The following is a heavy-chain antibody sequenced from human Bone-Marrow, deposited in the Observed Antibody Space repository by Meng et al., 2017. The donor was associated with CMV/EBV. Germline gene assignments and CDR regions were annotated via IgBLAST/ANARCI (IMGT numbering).Heavy chain of an antibody. Sequence: AGSLRLSCEASGSTFSSYAMSWVRPAPGKGLEWVSVIYSGGSTYHADCVKGGCTMSRENSKNTVSLRMNSLRSEESAVYYCAITESRSPHFDYWGQGTRVTVSS. D-gene: IGHD6-6*01. CDR3: AITESRSPHFDY. CDR2: IYSGGST. CDR1: GSTFSSYA. J-gene: IGHJ4*02. V-gene: IGHV3-66*01.